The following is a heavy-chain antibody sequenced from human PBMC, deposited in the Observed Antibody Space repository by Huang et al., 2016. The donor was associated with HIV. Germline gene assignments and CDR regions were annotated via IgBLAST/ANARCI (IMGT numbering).Heavy chain of an antibody. CDR2: VNHGGST. CDR1: GGSFHGYY. Sequence: QVQLYQWGAGPLRPSETLSLTCGVSGGSFHGYYWNWLRQSPGRGLEWIGEVNHGGSTKSNSSLKRRVTISVDTSKIQFSLNLTSVTATDTADYYCATSRSGSGWFLDIWGRGTLVSVS. J-gene: IGHJ2*01. CDR3: ATSRSGSGWFLDI. V-gene: IGHV4-34*01. D-gene: IGHD6-19*01.